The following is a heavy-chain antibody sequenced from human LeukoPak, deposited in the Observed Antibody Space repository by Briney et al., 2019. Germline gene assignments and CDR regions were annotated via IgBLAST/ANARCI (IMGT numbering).Heavy chain of an antibody. D-gene: IGHD1-26*01. Sequence: GGSLRLSCAASGFTFSSYGMHWVRQAPGKGLEWVAFIRYDGSNKYYADSVKGRFTISRDNSKNTLYLQMNSLRAEDTAVYYCAKEGGSYSDAFDIWGQGTMVTVSS. CDR1: GFTFSSYG. CDR2: IRYDGSNK. V-gene: IGHV3-30*02. J-gene: IGHJ3*02. CDR3: AKEGGSYSDAFDI.